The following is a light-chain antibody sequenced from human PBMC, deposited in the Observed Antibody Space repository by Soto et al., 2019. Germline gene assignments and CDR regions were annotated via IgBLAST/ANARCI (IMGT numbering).Light chain of an antibody. Sequence: QSALTQPASVSGSPGQSITISYTGTSSDVGGYTYVSWYQQHPDKAPKLMIYEVSNRPSGVSHRFSGSKSGNTASLTISGLQAEDEADYYCSSYTSSSTRVFGTGTKLTVL. CDR1: SSDVGGYTY. CDR2: EVS. J-gene: IGLJ1*01. CDR3: SSYTSSSTRV. V-gene: IGLV2-14*01.